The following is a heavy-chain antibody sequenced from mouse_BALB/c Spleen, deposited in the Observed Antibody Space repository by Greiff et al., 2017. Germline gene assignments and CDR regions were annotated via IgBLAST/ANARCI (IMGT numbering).Heavy chain of an antibody. D-gene: IGHD1-1*01. CDR2: IRSKSNNYAT. CDR1: GFTFNTYA. CDR3: VRDLLLRSSWFAY. Sequence: EVQLVESGGGLVQPKGSLKLSCAASGFTFNTYAMNWVRQAPGKGLEWVARIRSKSNNYATYYADSVKDRFTISRDDSQSMLYLQMNNLKTEDTAMYYCVRDLLLRSSWFAYWGQGTLVTVSA. J-gene: IGHJ3*01. V-gene: IGHV10-1*02.